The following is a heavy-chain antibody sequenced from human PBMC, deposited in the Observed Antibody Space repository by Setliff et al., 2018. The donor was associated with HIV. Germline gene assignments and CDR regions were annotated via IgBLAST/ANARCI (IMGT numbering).Heavy chain of an antibody. CDR1: GGTFSNYA. Sequence: ASVKVSCKASGGTFSNYAFTWVRQAPGQGLEWMGGIIPIFDTANYAQKFQGRVSITTDESTSTAYMELISLKSEDTAVYYCASSRRGSYAIDNWGQGTLVTVSS. J-gene: IGHJ4*02. V-gene: IGHV1-69*05. CDR2: IIPIFDTA. CDR3: ASSRRGSYAIDN. D-gene: IGHD3-16*01.